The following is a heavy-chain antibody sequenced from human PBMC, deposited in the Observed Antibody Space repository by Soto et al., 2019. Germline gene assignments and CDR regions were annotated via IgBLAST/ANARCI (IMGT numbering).Heavy chain of an antibody. CDR1: GDSIIRSF. D-gene: IGHD3-10*01. V-gene: IGHV4-59*01. Sequence: QVQLQEAGPRLVKSSETLSLVCSVSGDSIIRSFWGWIRQSPGKGLQYIGYISDSGVTDYDPSLKTPVTISVDTSKNQFSLKLTSVTAADTAVYYCASGAGDFSGPDSFDIWGQGTMVTVSS. J-gene: IGHJ3*02. CDR2: ISDSGVT. CDR3: ASGAGDFSGPDSFDI.